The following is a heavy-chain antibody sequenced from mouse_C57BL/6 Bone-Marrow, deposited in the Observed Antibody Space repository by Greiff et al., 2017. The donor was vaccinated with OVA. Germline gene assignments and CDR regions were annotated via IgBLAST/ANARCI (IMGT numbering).Heavy chain of an antibody. V-gene: IGHV5-9-1*02. Sequence: EVQGVESGEGLVKPGGSLKLSCAASGFTFSSYAMSWVRQTPEKRLEWVAYISSGGDYIYYADTVKGRFTISRDNARNTLYLQMSSLKSEDTAMYYDTRDQDYYGSSPWYFDVGGTGTTVTVSS. D-gene: IGHD1-1*01. CDR3: TRDQDYYGSSPWYFDV. J-gene: IGHJ1*03. CDR2: ISSGGDYI. CDR1: GFTFSSYA.